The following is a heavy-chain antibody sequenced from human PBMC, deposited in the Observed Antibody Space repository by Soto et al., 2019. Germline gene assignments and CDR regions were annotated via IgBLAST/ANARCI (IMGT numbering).Heavy chain of an antibody. Sequence: QVQLVQSGAEVTKPGASVKLSCKASGYTFTSYYIHWVRQAPGQGLEWVAMINPGGGRTKNPQMFQGRVTLTRGTSAGTVDMELSSLTSDDTAVYYCARGPSCGGDCYLFDYWGQGSLVTVSS. J-gene: IGHJ4*02. D-gene: IGHD2-21*02. V-gene: IGHV1-46*01. CDR1: GYTFTSYY. CDR3: ARGPSCGGDCYLFDY. CDR2: INPGGGRT.